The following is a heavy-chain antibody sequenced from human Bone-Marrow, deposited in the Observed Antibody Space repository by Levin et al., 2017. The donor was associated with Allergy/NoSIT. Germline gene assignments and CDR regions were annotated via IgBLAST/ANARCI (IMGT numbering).Heavy chain of an antibody. CDR2: IYYSGST. Sequence: SETLSLTCTVSGGSISSYYWSWIRQPPGKGLEWIGYIYYSGSTNYNPSLKSRVTISVDTSKNQFSLKLSSVTAADTAVYYCARDAPFGDYLVRAFDIWGQGTMVTVSS. V-gene: IGHV4-59*01. CDR3: ARDAPFGDYLVRAFDI. J-gene: IGHJ3*02. D-gene: IGHD4-17*01. CDR1: GGSISSYY.